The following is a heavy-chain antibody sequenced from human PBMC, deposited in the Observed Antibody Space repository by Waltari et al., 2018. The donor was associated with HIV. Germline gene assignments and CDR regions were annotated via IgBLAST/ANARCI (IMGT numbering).Heavy chain of an antibody. V-gene: IGHV3-23*01. Sequence: EVQLLESGGGLVQPGGSLRLSCAASRFTFSSCGMSWVRQAPGKGLEWGSAISGSGDRTYYADSVKGRFTISRDNSKNTLYLQMNRLGAEDTAVYFCAKDLLTVDAFDIWGQGTMVTVSS. J-gene: IGHJ3*02. CDR1: RFTFSSCG. CDR3: AKDLLTVDAFDI. CDR2: ISGSGDRT.